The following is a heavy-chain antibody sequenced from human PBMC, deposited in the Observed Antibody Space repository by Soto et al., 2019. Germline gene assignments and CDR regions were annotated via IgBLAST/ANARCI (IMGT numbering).Heavy chain of an antibody. CDR1: VFAFRHNY. Sequence: PGWSLRLSCTFSVFAFRHNYLTWIRQAPGKGLEWLSYINTGGSPAYYADSVKGRFTISTDIAKKSLYLQMDSLRADDTGVYYCATGGIYYETWGQGTLVTVSS. CDR2: INTGGSPA. V-gene: IGHV3-11*01. CDR3: ATGGIYYET. J-gene: IGHJ5*02. D-gene: IGHD1-26*01.